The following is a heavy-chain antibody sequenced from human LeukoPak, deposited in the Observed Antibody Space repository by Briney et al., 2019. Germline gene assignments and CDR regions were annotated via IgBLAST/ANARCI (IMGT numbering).Heavy chain of an antibody. D-gene: IGHD5-18*01. J-gene: IGHJ6*02. CDR3: ARVRGREYSYGWYYYYGMDV. V-gene: IGHV4-59*01. Sequence: SETLSPTCTVSGGSISSYYWSWIRQPPGKGLEWIGYIYYSGSTNYNPSLKSRVTISVDTSKNQFSLKLSSVTAADTAVYYCARVRGREYSYGWYYYYGMDVWGQGTTVTVSS. CDR1: GGSISSYY. CDR2: IYYSGST.